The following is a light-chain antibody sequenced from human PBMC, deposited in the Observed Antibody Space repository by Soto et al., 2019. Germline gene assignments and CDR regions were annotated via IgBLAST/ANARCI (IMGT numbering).Light chain of an antibody. CDR1: QSVSSW. J-gene: IGKJ1*01. CDR3: QQYNSYST. V-gene: IGKV1-5*03. CDR2: KAS. Sequence: DIQITQSPSPLSASVGDRVTISCRASQSVSSWLAWYQQKPGKAPKLLIYKASTLDSGVPSRFSGRGSGTEFTLTISSLQPDDLATYYCQQYNSYSTFGQGTKVELK.